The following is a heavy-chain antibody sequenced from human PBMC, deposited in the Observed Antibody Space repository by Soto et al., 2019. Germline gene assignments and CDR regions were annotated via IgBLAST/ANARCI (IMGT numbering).Heavy chain of an antibody. CDR1: GGSISSSSYY. J-gene: IGHJ4*02. CDR3: ARRPERWYTIDY. D-gene: IGHD2-15*01. Sequence: SETLSLTCTVSGGSISSSSYYWGWIRQPPGKGLEWIGSIYYSGSTYYNPSLKSRVTISVDTSKNQFSLKLSSVTAADTAVYYCARRPERWYTIDYWGQGTLVTVSS. CDR2: IYYSGST. V-gene: IGHV4-39*01.